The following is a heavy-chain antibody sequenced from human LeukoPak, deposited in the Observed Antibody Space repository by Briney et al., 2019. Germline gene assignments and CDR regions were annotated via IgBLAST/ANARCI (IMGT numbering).Heavy chain of an antibody. CDR1: GYSISSGYF. CDR2: IYTRGST. D-gene: IGHD3-10*01. CDR3: ARDRYYYGSGSYPLDY. J-gene: IGHJ4*02. V-gene: IGHV4-38-2*02. Sequence: PSETLSLTCTVSGYSISSGYFWGWMRQPPGKGLEWIGRIYTRGSTNYNPSLKSRVTMSVDTSKNQFSLKLSSVTAADTAVYYCARDRYYYGSGSYPLDYWGQGTLVTVSS.